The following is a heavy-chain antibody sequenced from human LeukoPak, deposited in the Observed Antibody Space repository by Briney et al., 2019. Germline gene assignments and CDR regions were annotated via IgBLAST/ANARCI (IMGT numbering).Heavy chain of an antibody. CDR2: IYYSGNT. J-gene: IGHJ4*02. V-gene: IGHV4-59*01. CDR1: GGSNSGYY. D-gene: IGHD1-26*01. Sequence: SETLSLTCTVSGGSNSGYYWTWIRQPPGKGLEWIGNIYYSGNTNYNPSLKSRVTISVDTSKNQFSLKLSSVTAADTAVYFCARGKWELDYWGQGTLVTVSS. CDR3: ARGKWELDY.